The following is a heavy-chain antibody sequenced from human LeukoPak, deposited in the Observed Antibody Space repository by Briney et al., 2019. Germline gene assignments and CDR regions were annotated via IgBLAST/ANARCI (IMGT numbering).Heavy chain of an antibody. CDR3: ARDRASGSYSFDI. V-gene: IGHV1-18*01. CDR2: ISGYNGNT. Sequence: ASVKVSCKASGGTFSSYAICWVRQAPGQGLEWMGWISGYNGNTNYAEKLQGRVTMTTDTSTSTAYMELRSLRSDDTAVYYCARDRASGSYSFDIWGQGTMVSVSS. CDR1: GGTFSSYA. D-gene: IGHD1-26*01. J-gene: IGHJ3*02.